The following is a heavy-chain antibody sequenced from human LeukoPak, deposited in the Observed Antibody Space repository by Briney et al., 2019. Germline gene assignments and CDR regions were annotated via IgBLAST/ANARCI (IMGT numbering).Heavy chain of an antibody. CDR2: ISAYNGNT. CDR3: ARVFVGDGPGSSDFDY. Sequence: ASVKVSCKASGYTFTSYGISWVRQAPGHGLEWMGWISAYNGNTNYAQKLQGRVTMTTDTSTSTAYMELRSLRSDDTAVYYCARVFVGDGPGSSDFDYWGQGTLVTVSS. V-gene: IGHV1-18*04. J-gene: IGHJ4*02. D-gene: IGHD3-10*01. CDR1: GYTFTSYG.